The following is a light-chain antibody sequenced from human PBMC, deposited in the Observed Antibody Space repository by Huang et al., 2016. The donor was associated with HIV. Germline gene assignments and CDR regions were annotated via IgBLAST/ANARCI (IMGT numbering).Light chain of an antibody. CDR2: AAS. Sequence: IQMTQSPSSLSASVGERVTITCRASQSISSYLNWDKQKPGKAPKLLIYAASSLQIGVPSRFSGSGSGTDFTLTISSRQPEDFATYYCQQSYSTPQPFGQGTKLEIK. V-gene: IGKV1-39*01. CDR1: QSISSY. CDR3: QQSYSTPQP. J-gene: IGKJ2*01.